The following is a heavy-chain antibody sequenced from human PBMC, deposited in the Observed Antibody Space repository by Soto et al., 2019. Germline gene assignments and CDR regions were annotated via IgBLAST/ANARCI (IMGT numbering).Heavy chain of an antibody. V-gene: IGHV1-24*01. CDR2: FDPEDGET. Sequence: QVQLVQSGAEVTKPGASVRVSCKVSGYLLAEFAIHWVRQAPGKGLEWMGGFDPEDGETIYAHSFQGRVTMTEDTSTDPAYMALNSLRSEDTAGYYCATYLVTPMHVFDIWGQGTVVTVSS. CDR1: GYLLAEFA. J-gene: IGHJ3*02. D-gene: IGHD2-2*01. CDR3: ATYLVTPMHVFDI.